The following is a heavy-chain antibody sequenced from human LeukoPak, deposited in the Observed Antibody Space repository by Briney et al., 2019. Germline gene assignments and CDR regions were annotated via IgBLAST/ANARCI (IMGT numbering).Heavy chain of an antibody. CDR1: GFTFSSYG. CDR3: TRVGASVGAFDY. V-gene: IGHV3-64*01. Sequence: GGSLRLSCAASGFTFSSYGMHWVRQAPGKGLEYVSAISSNGGSTYYANSVKGRFTISRDDSKNTLYLQMGSLRAEDTAVYYCTRVGASVGAFDYWGQGTLVTVSS. J-gene: IGHJ4*02. CDR2: ISSNGGST. D-gene: IGHD1-26*01.